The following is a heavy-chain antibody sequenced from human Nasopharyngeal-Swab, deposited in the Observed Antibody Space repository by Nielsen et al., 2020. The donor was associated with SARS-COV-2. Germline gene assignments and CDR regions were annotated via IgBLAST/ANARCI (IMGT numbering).Heavy chain of an antibody. CDR2: INHSGST. Sequence: SETPSLTCAVYGGSFSGYYWSWIRQPPGKGLEWIGEINHSGSTNYNPSLKSRVTISVDTSKNQFSLKLSSVTAADTAVYYCAREDTAMGEIFDYWGQGTLVTVSS. CDR3: AREDTAMGEIFDY. D-gene: IGHD5-18*01. CDR1: GGSFSGYY. V-gene: IGHV4-34*01. J-gene: IGHJ4*02.